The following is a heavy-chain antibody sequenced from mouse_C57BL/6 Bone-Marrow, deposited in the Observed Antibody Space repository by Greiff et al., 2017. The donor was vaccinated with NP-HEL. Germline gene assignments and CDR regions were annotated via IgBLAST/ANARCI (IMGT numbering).Heavy chain of an antibody. CDR1: GFNIKDDY. V-gene: IGHV14-4*01. D-gene: IGHD1-1*01. J-gene: IGHJ3*01. CDR3: TTPWGGYYGSREVAY. Sequence: EVQLQQSGAELVRPGASVKLSCTASGFNIKDDYMHWVKQRPEQGLEWIGWIDPENGDTEYDSKFQGKATITADTSSNTAYLQLSSLTSEDTAVYYCTTPWGGYYGSREVAYGGQGTLVTVSA. CDR2: IDPENGDT.